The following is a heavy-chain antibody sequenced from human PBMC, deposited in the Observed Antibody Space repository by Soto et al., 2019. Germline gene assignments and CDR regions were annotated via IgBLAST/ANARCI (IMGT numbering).Heavy chain of an antibody. V-gene: IGHV4-59*01. CDR2: IYYSGST. CDR1: GGSISSYY. D-gene: IGHD6-13*01. Sequence: SETLSLTCTVSGGSISSYYWSWIRQPPGKGLEWIGYIYYSGSTNYNPSLKSRVTISVDTSKNQFSLKLSSVTAADTAVYYCARDEGYSSSPNSFDPWGQGTLVTVSS. J-gene: IGHJ5*02. CDR3: ARDEGYSSSPNSFDP.